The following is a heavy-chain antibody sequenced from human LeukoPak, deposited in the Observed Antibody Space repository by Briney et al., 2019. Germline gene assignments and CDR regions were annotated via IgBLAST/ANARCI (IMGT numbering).Heavy chain of an antibody. CDR1: GFNFGDYY. V-gene: IGHV3-23*01. CDR3: AKDFVVVPGNVNYFDY. J-gene: IGHJ4*02. Sequence: GGSLRLTCAGSGFNFGDYYMSWIRQAPGKGLEWVSAISGSGDNTYYADSVKGRFTVSRDNSKNTLYVQMKSLRAEDTAVYYCAKDFVVVPGNVNYFDYWGQGTLVTVSS. CDR2: ISGSGDNT. D-gene: IGHD2-21*02.